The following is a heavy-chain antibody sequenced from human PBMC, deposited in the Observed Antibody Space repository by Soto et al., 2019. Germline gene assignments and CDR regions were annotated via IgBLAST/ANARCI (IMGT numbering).Heavy chain of an antibody. CDR2: INHSGST. V-gene: IGHV4-34*01. D-gene: IGHD2-2*01. Sequence: SETLSLTCAVYGGSFSGYYWSWIRQPPGKGLEWIGEINHSGSTNYNPSLKSRVTISVDTSKNQFSLKLSSVTAADTAVYYCARGRIPAAMRYNWFDPWGQGTLVTVSS. CDR1: GGSFSGYY. J-gene: IGHJ5*02. CDR3: ARGRIPAAMRYNWFDP.